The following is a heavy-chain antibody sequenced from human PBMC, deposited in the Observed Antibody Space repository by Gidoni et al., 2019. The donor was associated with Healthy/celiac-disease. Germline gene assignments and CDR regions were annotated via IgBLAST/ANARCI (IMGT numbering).Heavy chain of an antibody. J-gene: IGHJ4*02. CDR3: ARRPVAATPGYFDY. Sequence: QVQLQESGPGLVKPSETLSLTCTVSGGSISSYYWSWIRQPPGKGLEWIGYIYYSGSTNYNPSLKSRVTISVDTSKNQFSLKLSSVTAADTAVYYCARRPVAATPGYFDYWGQGTLVTVSS. V-gene: IGHV4-59*01. CDR2: IYYSGST. D-gene: IGHD2-15*01. CDR1: GGSISSYY.